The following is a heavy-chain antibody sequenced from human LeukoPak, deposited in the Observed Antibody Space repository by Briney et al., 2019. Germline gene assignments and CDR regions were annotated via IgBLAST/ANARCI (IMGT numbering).Heavy chain of an antibody. Sequence: MPSEPLSLTCTVSGGSIRSYYWSWIRQPPGKGLEYIGYIYYTGSTNYNPSLKSRVTISLDTSKNQFSLELSSVTAADTAVYYCARDRTGEMFWYFDLWGRGTLVTVPS. J-gene: IGHJ2*01. CDR3: ARDRTGEMFWYFDL. CDR2: IYYTGST. V-gene: IGHV4-59*01. D-gene: IGHD7-27*01. CDR1: GGSIRSYY.